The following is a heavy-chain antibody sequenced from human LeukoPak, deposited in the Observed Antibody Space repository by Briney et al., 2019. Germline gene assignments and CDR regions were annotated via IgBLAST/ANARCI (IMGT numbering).Heavy chain of an antibody. J-gene: IGHJ4*02. CDR3: ASGGSYSYYYFDR. CDR1: RFTFSSYA. D-gene: IGHD1-26*01. CDR2: ISFEGSNS. Sequence: PGRSLRLSCAASRFTFSSYAMHWVRQSPGRGLEWVAIISFEGSNSYYADSVKGRFTISRDNSQNTLYLQMNSLRAEDTAVYYCASGGSYSYYYFDRWGQGTLVTVSS. V-gene: IGHV3-30-3*01.